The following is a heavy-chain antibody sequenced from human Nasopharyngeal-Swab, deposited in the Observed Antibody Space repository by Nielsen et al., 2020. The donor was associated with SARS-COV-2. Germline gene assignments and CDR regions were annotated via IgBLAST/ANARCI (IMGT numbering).Heavy chain of an antibody. Sequence: SETLSLTCSVSGGSISGYFLSWIRQPAGEGLEWIGRVYTSGSTNYNPSLKSRVTISIDMSKNQFSLELRFVTAADTAFYYCARSGTTKYGLDVWGQGTTVIVSS. J-gene: IGHJ6*01. D-gene: IGHD1-1*01. CDR1: GGSISGYF. V-gene: IGHV4-4*07. CDR3: ARSGTTKYGLDV. CDR2: VYTSGST.